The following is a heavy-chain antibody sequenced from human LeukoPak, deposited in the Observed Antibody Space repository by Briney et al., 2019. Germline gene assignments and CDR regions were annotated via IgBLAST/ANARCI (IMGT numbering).Heavy chain of an antibody. CDR1: GGSISSGSYY. CDR3: ARDLRTYYYGSGSYLDAFDI. CDR2: IYTSGCT. Sequence: PSETLSLTCTGSGGSISSGSYYWRWIRQPAGKGLEWIGRIYTSGCTNYIPSLESRVTISVDTSKNQFSLKLSSVTAADTAVYYCARDLRTYYYGSGSYLDAFDIWGQGTMVTVSS. J-gene: IGHJ3*02. D-gene: IGHD3-10*01. V-gene: IGHV4-61*02.